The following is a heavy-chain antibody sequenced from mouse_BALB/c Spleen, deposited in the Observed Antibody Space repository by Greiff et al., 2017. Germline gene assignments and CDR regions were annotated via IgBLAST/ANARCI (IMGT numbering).Heavy chain of an antibody. CDR2: INPSNGGT. CDR1: GYTFTSYY. D-gene: IGHD1-2*01. V-gene: IGHV1S81*02. Sequence: QVQLQQSGAELVKPGASVKLSCKASGYTFTSYYMYWVKQRPGQGLEWIGEINPSNGGTNFNEKFKSKATLTVDKSSSTAYMQLSSLTSEDSAVYYCTRRRGGYGLFAYWGQGTLVTVSA. J-gene: IGHJ3*01. CDR3: TRRRGGYGLFAY.